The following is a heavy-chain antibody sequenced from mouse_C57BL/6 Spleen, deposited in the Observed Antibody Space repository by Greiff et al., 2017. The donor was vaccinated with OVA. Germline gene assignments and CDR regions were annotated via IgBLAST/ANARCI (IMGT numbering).Heavy chain of an antibody. Sequence: EVKLQESGPGLVKPSQSLSLTCSVTGYSITSGYYWNWIRQFPGNKLEWMGYISYDGSNNYNPSLKNRISITRDTSRNQFFLKLNSVTTEDTATYYCAILTTVVPYYFDYWGQGTTLTVSS. CDR1: GYSITSGYY. CDR3: AILTTVVPYYFDY. J-gene: IGHJ2*01. D-gene: IGHD1-1*01. CDR2: ISYDGSN. V-gene: IGHV3-6*01.